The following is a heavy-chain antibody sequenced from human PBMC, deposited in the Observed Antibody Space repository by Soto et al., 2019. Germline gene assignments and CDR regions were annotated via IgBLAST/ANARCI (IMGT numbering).Heavy chain of an antibody. Sequence: EVQLVESGGGLVQPGESLTLSCAASGFTFSSYWMHWVRQAPGKGLVWVSRIKSDGSGTYYADSVKGRLTISRDNAKNASKRRINSRRVEDPAVDCCARGDGRRYDGNGYLGRHWGQGQLVTVS. D-gene: IGHD3-22*01. CDR1: GFTFSSYW. CDR2: IKSDGSGT. CDR3: ARGDGRRYDGNGYLGRH. V-gene: IGHV3-74*01. J-gene: IGHJ4*02.